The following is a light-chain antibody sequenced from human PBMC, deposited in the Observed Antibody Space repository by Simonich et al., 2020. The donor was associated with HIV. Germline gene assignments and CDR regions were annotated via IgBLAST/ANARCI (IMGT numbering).Light chain of an antibody. CDR3: QQCNNWPPT. CDR2: GAS. CDR1: QSVGIN. V-gene: IGKV3-15*01. Sequence: EIVLTQSPATLSVSPGERATLSCRASQSVGINLAWYQQKPGQAPRLLIYGASARATDIPARFSGSGSGTEFTLTISTMQSEDFAVYYCQQCNNWPPTFGQGTKVEIK. J-gene: IGKJ1*01.